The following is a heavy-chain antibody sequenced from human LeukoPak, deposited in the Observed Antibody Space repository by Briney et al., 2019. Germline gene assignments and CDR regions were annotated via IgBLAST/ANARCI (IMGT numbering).Heavy chain of an antibody. Sequence: GGSLRLSCAASGFTFSSYSMNWVRQAPGKGLEWVSSISSSSSYIYYADSVKGRFTISRDNAKNSLYLQMNNLRAEDTAVYYCARERYCSSTSCSYFDYWGQGTLVTVSS. D-gene: IGHD2-2*01. CDR2: ISSSSSYI. CDR3: ARERYCSSTSCSYFDY. J-gene: IGHJ4*02. V-gene: IGHV3-21*01. CDR1: GFTFSSYS.